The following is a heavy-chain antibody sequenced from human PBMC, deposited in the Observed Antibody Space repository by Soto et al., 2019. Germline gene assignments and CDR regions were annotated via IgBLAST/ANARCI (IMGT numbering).Heavy chain of an antibody. D-gene: IGHD6-19*01. Sequence: QLQLQESGPGLVKPSETLSLTCTVSGGSISSSSYYWGWIRQPPGKGLEWIGRIYYSGSTYYNPSLKIRVTISVDTSKNQFSLKLSSVTAADTAVYYCARLAVAGTAQYYYYGMDVWGQGTTVTVSS. CDR3: ARLAVAGTAQYYYYGMDV. V-gene: IGHV4-39*01. J-gene: IGHJ6*02. CDR2: IYYSGST. CDR1: GGSISSSSYY.